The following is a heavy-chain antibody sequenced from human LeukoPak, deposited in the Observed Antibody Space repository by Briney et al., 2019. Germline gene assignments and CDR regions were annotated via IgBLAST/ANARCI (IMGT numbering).Heavy chain of an antibody. CDR3: SRAYTSGWLGINDY. Sequence: GRSLRLSCIGSGFTFSDYAMSWVRRAPGKGLEWVGFIRNKANGGTADYAASVKGRFTISRDDSKTIAYLQMNSLKAEDTAVYYCSRAYTSGWLGINDYWGQGALVTVSS. V-gene: IGHV3-49*04. D-gene: IGHD6-19*01. CDR1: GFTFSDYA. J-gene: IGHJ4*02. CDR2: IRNKANGGTA.